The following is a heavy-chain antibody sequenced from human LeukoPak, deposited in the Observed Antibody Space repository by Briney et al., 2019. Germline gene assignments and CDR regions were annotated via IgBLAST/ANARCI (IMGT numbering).Heavy chain of an antibody. D-gene: IGHD2-2*01. V-gene: IGHV4-30-4*01. CDR1: GGSISSGDYY. Sequence: SQTLSLTCTVSGGSISSGDYYWSWIRQPPGKGLEWIGYSYYSGSTYYNPSLKSRVTISVDTSKNQFSLKLSSVTAADTAVYYCARGDIVVVPAARIWFDPWGQGTLVTVSS. J-gene: IGHJ5*02. CDR2: SYYSGST. CDR3: ARGDIVVVPAARIWFDP.